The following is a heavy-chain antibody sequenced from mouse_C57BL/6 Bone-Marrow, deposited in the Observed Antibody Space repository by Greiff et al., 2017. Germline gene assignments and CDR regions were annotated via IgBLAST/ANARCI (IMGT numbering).Heavy chain of an antibody. Sequence: QVQLQQSGAELVRPGASVKMSCKASGYTFTSYNMHWVKQTPRQGLEWIGGIYPGNGDTSYNQKFQGKATLTVDNSSSTAYMQLSSLTAEDSAVSFCAREGMITAAYYYAMDYWGQGTSVTVSS. CDR1: GYTFTSYN. J-gene: IGHJ4*01. CDR2: IYPGNGDT. CDR3: AREGMITAAYYYAMDY. D-gene: IGHD2-4*01. V-gene: IGHV1-12*01.